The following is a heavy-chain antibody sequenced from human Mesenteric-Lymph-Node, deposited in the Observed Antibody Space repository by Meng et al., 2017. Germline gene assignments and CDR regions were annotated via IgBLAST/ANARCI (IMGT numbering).Heavy chain of an antibody. CDR2: IFHSGST. V-gene: IGHV4-38-2*02. CDR3: ARDCIAAAVFAFDI. J-gene: IGHJ3*02. CDR1: GYSISSGYY. D-gene: IGHD6-13*01. Sequence: SETLSLTCTVSGYSISSGYYWSWIRQPPGKGLEWIGNIFHSGSTYYNPSLKSRVTISVDTSKNQFSLKLSSVTAADTAMYYCARDCIAAAVFAFDIWGQGTMVTVSS.